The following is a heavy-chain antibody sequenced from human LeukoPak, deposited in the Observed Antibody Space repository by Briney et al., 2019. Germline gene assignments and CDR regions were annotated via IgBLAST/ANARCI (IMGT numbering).Heavy chain of an antibody. CDR1: GYTFTSYG. D-gene: IGHD3-9*01. J-gene: IGHJ4*02. CDR3: ARDLGEEDLRYFDWLLDY. V-gene: IGHV1-18*01. Sequence: GASVKVSCKASGYTFTSYGISWVRQAPGQGLEWMGRISAYNGNTNYAQKLQGRVTMTTDTSTSTAYMELRSLRSDDTAVYYCARDLGEEDLRYFDWLLDYWGQGTLVTVSS. CDR2: ISAYNGNT.